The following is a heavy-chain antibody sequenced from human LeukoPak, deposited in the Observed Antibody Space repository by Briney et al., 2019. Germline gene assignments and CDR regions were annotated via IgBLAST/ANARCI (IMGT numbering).Heavy chain of an antibody. CDR2: RNKGXSYNT. Sequence: RNKGXSYNTEYAXXXXXXXXISRDDSKNSLYLQMNSLKTEDTAVYYCARLGYSGSPLDYWGQGTLVTVSS. J-gene: IGHJ4*02. D-gene: IGHD1-26*01. V-gene: IGHV3-72*01. CDR3: ARLGYSGSPLDY.